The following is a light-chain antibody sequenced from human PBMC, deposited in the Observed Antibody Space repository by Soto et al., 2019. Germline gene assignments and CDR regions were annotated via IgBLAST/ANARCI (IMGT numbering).Light chain of an antibody. CDR2: DVS. J-gene: IGLJ1*01. CDR1: SSDIGGYNY. V-gene: IGLV2-14*01. Sequence: QSALTQPASMSGSPGQSVTISCDGTSSDIGGYNYVSWYQHHPGTAPKLIIYDVSSRPSGVSHRFSASKSGNTASLTISGLQAEDEADYYCSSFSVASPLFGTGTKVTVL. CDR3: SSFSVASPL.